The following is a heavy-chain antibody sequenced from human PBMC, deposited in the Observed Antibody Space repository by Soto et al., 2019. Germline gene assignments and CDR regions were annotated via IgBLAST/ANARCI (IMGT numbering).Heavy chain of an antibody. V-gene: IGHV1-18*01. CDR2: ISAYNGNT. CDR1: GYTFTSYG. D-gene: IGHD4-17*01. CDR3: ARGYQDGDYSYYYYGMDV. J-gene: IGHJ6*02. Sequence: QVQLVQSGAEVKKPGASVKVSCKASGYTFTSYGISWVRQAPGQGLEWMGWISAYNGNTNYAQKLQGRVTMTTDTSTSTAYMELRSLRSEDTAVYYCARGYQDGDYSYYYYGMDVWGQGTTVTVSS.